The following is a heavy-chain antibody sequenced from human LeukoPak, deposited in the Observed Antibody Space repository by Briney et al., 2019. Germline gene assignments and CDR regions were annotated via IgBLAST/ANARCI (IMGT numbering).Heavy chain of an antibody. CDR2: VSGSGEKT. Sequence: PGGSLRLSCAASGFTFSGYTMSWVRQAPGKGLEWVSAVSGSGEKTYYADSVKGRFTISSDNSKGTLYLQINNLGAEDSALCYCARDFYDSTGYYYDYWGQGTLVTVSS. CDR3: ARDFYDSTGYYYDY. V-gene: IGHV3-23*01. D-gene: IGHD3-22*01. CDR1: GFTFSGYT. J-gene: IGHJ4*02.